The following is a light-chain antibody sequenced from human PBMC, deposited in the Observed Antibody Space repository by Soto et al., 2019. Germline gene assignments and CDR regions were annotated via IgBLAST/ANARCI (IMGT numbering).Light chain of an antibody. CDR1: QSISSW. J-gene: IGKJ1*01. CDR2: DAS. V-gene: IGKV1-5*01. Sequence: DIQMTQSPSTLSASVGVRVTITCRASQSISSWLAWYQQKPGKAPKLLIYDASSLESGVPSRFSGSGSGTAFTLTISSLQPDDFASYDCQQYNSYSWTFGQGTKVEIK. CDR3: QQYNSYSWT.